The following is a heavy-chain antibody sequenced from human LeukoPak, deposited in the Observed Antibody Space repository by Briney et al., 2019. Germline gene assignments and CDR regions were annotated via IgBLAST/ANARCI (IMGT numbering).Heavy chain of an antibody. CDR3: AVGSSSGSWFDP. J-gene: IGHJ5*02. V-gene: IGHV3-30*03. D-gene: IGHD6-6*01. CDR1: GFSFSSYG. CDR2: ISYDGSNK. Sequence: GGSLRLSCAASGFSFSSYGMHWVRQAPGKGLEWVAAISYDGSNKYYADSVEGRFTISRDKSKNTLYLQMNSLRAEDTAVYYCAVGSSSGSWFDPWGQGTLVTVSS.